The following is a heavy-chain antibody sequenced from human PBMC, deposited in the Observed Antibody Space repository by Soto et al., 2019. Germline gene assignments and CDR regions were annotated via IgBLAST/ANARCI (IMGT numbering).Heavy chain of an antibody. CDR3: ARMREYDFWSEKPYMDV. CDR2: IFSNDEK. CDR1: GFSLSNARMG. D-gene: IGHD3-3*01. J-gene: IGHJ6*03. V-gene: IGHV2-26*01. Sequence: QVTLKESGPVLVKPTETLTLTCTVSGFSLSNARMGVSWIRQPPGKALEWLAHIFSNDEKSYSTSLKSRLTISKDTSKSQVVLTMTNIDPVDTATYYCARMREYDFWSEKPYMDVWGKGPRSPSP.